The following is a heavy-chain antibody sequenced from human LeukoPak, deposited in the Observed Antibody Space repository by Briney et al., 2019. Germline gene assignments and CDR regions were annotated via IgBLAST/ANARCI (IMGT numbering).Heavy chain of an antibody. D-gene: IGHD3-22*01. CDR3: VRGQIGVSVIVH. CDR2: IKGDGSET. Sequence: GGSLRLSCAASGFTFSDYWRHWVRQVPGKVLVWVSRIKGDGSETNYADSVKGRFTISRDNAKNTLFLQMNSLRVEDTAVYYCVRGQIGVSVIVHWGQGTLVTVSS. CDR1: GFTFSDYW. V-gene: IGHV3-74*01. J-gene: IGHJ5*02.